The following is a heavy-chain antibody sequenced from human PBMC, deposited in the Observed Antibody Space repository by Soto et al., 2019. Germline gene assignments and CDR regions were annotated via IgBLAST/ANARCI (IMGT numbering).Heavy chain of an antibody. CDR3: ARGIAVAGAPYYYYGMDV. V-gene: IGHV3-11*06. CDR2: ISSSSSYT. D-gene: IGHD6-19*01. Sequence: GGSLRLSCAASGFTFSDYYMSWIRQAPGKGLEWVSYISSSSSYTNYADSVKGRFTISRDNAKNSLYLQMNSLRAEDTAVYYCARGIAVAGAPYYYYGMDVWGQGTTVTVSS. CDR1: GFTFSDYY. J-gene: IGHJ6*02.